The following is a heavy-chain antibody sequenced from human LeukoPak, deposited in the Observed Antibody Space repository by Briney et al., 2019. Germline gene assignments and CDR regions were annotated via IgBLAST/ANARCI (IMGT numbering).Heavy chain of an antibody. CDR3: ARTSIAARRANAFDI. V-gene: IGHV4-34*01. J-gene: IGHJ3*02. D-gene: IGHD6-6*01. Sequence: PSETLSLTCAVYGGSFSGYYWSWIRQPPGKGLEWIGEINHSGSTNYDPSLKSRVTISVDRSKNQFSLKLSSVTAADTAVYYCARTSIAARRANAFDIWGQGTMVTVSS. CDR2: INHSGST. CDR1: GGSFSGYY.